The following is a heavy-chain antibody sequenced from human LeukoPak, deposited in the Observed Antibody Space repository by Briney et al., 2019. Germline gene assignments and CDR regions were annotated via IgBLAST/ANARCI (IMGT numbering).Heavy chain of an antibody. Sequence: PGGPLRLSCAASGFTFSSYAMSWVRQAPGKGLEWVSAISGSGGSTYYADSVKGRFTISRDNSKNTLYLQMNSLRAEDTAVYYCAKDRRPNDSRGYYELDYWGQGTLVTVSS. CDR1: GFTFSSYA. D-gene: IGHD3-22*01. V-gene: IGHV3-23*01. J-gene: IGHJ4*02. CDR2: ISGSGGST. CDR3: AKDRRPNDSRGYYELDY.